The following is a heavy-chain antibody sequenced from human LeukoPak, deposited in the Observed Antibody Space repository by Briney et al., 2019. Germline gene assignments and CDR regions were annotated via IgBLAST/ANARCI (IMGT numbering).Heavy chain of an antibody. CDR1: GGSISSDGYC. Sequence: KTSETLSLTCTVSGGSISSDGYCWSWIRQPAGKGLEWIGRIYTSGDTTYNPSPKSRVTISVDTSKNQFSLKLTSVTAADTAVYYCARFRAPLSVGDCWGQGTLVTVSS. V-gene: IGHV4-61*02. J-gene: IGHJ4*02. CDR2: IYTSGDT. CDR3: ARFRAPLSVGDC.